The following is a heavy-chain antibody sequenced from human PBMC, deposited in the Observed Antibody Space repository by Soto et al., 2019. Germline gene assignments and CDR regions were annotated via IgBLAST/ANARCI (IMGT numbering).Heavy chain of an antibody. J-gene: IGHJ4*01. CDR1: GFTFGSYW. Sequence: EVQLEESGGGLVQPGGSLRLSCAASGFTFGSYWMSWVRQAPGKGLEWLATIKWDASEKKYVDSVKGRFTMSRNNAKNTLYLKMDSLRAENTAVYYCARDSGYCWGTSVNHYLDYWGHGTLVTVSS. CDR2: IKWDASEK. V-gene: IGHV3-7*01. D-gene: IGHD2-15*01. CDR3: ARDSGYCWGTSVNHYLDY.